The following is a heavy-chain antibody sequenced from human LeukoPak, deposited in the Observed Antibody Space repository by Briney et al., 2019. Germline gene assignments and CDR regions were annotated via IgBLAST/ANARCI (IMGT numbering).Heavy chain of an antibody. J-gene: IGHJ4*02. V-gene: IGHV3-21*04. Sequence: GGSLRLSCAASGFTFSSYSMNWVRQAPGKGLEWVSSISSSSSYIYYADSVKGRFTISRDNAKNSLYLQMNSLRAEDTALYYCAKGRPSSRYFDWLLPDFDYWGQGTLVTVSS. CDR2: ISSSSSYI. CDR3: AKGRPSSRYFDWLLPDFDY. CDR1: GFTFSSYS. D-gene: IGHD3-9*01.